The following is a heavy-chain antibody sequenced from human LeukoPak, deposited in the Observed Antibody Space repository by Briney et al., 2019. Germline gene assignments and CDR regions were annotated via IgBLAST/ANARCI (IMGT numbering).Heavy chain of an antibody. D-gene: IGHD3-10*01. CDR1: GGSISSYY. V-gene: IGHV4-59*01. CDR2: IYYSGST. Sequence: SETLSLTCTVSGGSISSYYWSWIRQPPGKGLEWIGYIYYSGSTNYNPSLTSRVTISVDTSKNQFSLKLSSVTAADTAAYYCARHQASSGSPRFDYWGQGTLVTVSS. J-gene: IGHJ4*02. CDR3: ARHQASSGSPRFDY.